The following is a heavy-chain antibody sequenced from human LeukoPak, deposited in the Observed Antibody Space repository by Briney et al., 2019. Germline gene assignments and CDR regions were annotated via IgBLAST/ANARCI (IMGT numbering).Heavy chain of an antibody. J-gene: IGHJ3*01. CDR1: GFTFSIYS. Sequence: GGSLRLSCAASGFTFSIYSMNWVRQAPGKGLEWVSSIGGSSSSLYYAESVKGRFTLSRDNARNSLYLQMNSLRAEDTAVYYCAKEAGQDYGALDAFDVWGQGTMVTVSS. CDR3: AKEAGQDYGALDAFDV. V-gene: IGHV3-21*01. D-gene: IGHD4-17*01. CDR2: IGGSSSSL.